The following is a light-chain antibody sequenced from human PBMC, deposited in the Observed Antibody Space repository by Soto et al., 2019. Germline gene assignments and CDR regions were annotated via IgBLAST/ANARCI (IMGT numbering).Light chain of an antibody. CDR3: QQYNNWPS. CDR2: EAS. V-gene: IGKV1-5*03. J-gene: IGKJ1*01. Sequence: IQMTQSPNTLSASVGDSVAVTCRASENVNGHVAWYQQKPGKAPKLLIYEASILESGVPSRFSGSGFGTEFTLTINGLLPEDFVTYYCQQYNNWPSFGQGTKV. CDR1: ENVNGH.